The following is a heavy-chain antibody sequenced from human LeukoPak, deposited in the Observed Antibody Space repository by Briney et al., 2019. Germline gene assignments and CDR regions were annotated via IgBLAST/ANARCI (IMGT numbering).Heavy chain of an antibody. D-gene: IGHD5-18*01. Sequence: GASVKVSCKASGYTFTSYGISWVRQAPGQGLEWMGWISAYNGNTNYAQKLQGRVTMTTDTSTSTAYMELRSLRSDDTAVYYCARDLGDTAMVANWYFDLWGRGTLVTVSS. CDR2: ISAYNGNT. V-gene: IGHV1-18*01. J-gene: IGHJ2*01. CDR1: GYTFTSYG. CDR3: ARDLGDTAMVANWYFDL.